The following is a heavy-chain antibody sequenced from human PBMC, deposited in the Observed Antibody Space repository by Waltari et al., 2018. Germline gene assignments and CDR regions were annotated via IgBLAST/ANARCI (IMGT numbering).Heavy chain of an antibody. J-gene: IGHJ4*02. CDR3: ARQFWNGYFDRFDF. CDR1: GDSISSGTYS. D-gene: IGHD3-3*01. V-gene: IGHV4-39*07. CDR2: INYTGST. Sequence: QLHLQESGPGLVRPSETLSLTCTVSGDSISSGTYSWGWVRQPPGKGLEWIATINYTGSTHYNPSLKSRVTMSVDSSNNHFSLKLCSVTAADTAVYYCARQFWNGYFDRFDFWGQGTLVTVSS.